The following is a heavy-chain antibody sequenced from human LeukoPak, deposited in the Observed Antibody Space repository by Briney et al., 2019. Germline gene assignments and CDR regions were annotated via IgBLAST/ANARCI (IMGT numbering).Heavy chain of an antibody. CDR1: GFTFSSYW. D-gene: IGHD3-22*01. CDR2: IKQDGSEK. CDR3: ARGPPYYYDSSGYLQH. V-gene: IGHV3-7*01. J-gene: IGHJ1*01. Sequence: PGGSLRLSCAASGFTFSSYWMSWVRQAPGKGLEWVANIKQDGSEKYYVDSVKGRFTISRDNAKNSLYLQMNSLRAEDTAVYYCARGPPYYYDSSGYLQHWGQGTPVTVSS.